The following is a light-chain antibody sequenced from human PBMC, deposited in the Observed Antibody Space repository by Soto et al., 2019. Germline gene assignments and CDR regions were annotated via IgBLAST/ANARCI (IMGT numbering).Light chain of an antibody. Sequence: DIQMTQSPSSLSASVGDRVTITCRASQAISNYLAWYQQKPGKVPKLLIYAASTLQSGVTSLFSGSGSGTNCTLTISSLQPEDVATYYWHKYNRAPFTFGPGTKVDLK. CDR3: HKYNRAPFT. J-gene: IGKJ3*01. CDR1: QAISNY. CDR2: AAS. V-gene: IGKV1-27*01.